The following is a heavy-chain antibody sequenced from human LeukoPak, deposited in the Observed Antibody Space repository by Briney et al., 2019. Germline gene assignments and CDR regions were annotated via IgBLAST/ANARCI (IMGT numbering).Heavy chain of an antibody. CDR2: IYYSGST. Sequence: SETLFLTCTVSGGSISSISYYWGWIRQPPGKGLEWIGSIYYSGSTNYNPSLKSRVTISVDTSKSEFSLKLTSVTAADTAVYYCASPRGYNYAFDYWGQGTLVAVSS. V-gene: IGHV4-39*01. D-gene: IGHD5-18*01. CDR1: GGSISSISYY. J-gene: IGHJ4*02. CDR3: ASPRGYNYAFDY.